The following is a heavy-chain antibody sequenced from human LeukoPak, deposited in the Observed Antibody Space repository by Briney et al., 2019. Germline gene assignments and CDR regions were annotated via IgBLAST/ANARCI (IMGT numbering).Heavy chain of an antibody. CDR1: GFTFSSYA. V-gene: IGHV3-23*01. CDR3: AKDQGSGGYYMGVDY. J-gene: IGHJ4*02. CDR2: ISGSGGST. D-gene: IGHD1-26*01. Sequence: GGSLRLSCAASGFTFSSYAMSWVRQAPGKGLEWVSAISGSGGSTYYADSVKGRFTISRDNSKNTLYLQMNSLRAEDTAVYYCAKDQGSGGYYMGVDYWGQGTLVTVSS.